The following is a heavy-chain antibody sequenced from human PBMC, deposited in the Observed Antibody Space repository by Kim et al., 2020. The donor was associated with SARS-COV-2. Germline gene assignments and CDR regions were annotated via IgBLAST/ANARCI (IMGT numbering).Heavy chain of an antibody. J-gene: IGHJ4*02. CDR1: GITFNKNT. CDR3: VTGSGYCSGSSCFHLAN. V-gene: IGHV3-21*01. D-gene: IGHD2-2*01. Sequence: GGSLRLSCSTSGITFNKNTMNWVRQAPGKGLEWVSSISSTGTFLYYADSVKGRFTISRDNARNSLYLQMRNLRAEDTAVYYCVTGSGYCSGSSCFHLANWGQGTLVTVSS. CDR2: ISSTGTFL.